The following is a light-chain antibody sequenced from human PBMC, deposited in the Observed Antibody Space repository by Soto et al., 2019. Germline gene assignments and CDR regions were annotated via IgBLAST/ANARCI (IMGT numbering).Light chain of an antibody. CDR2: GAS. CDR1: QSVNSNY. J-gene: IGKJ1*01. Sequence: EIVLTQSPGTLSLSPGDRATLSCRASQSVNSNYLAWYQQKSGQAPRLLIYGASNRATGIPDRFSGSGSGTDFTLTISRLEPEDFAVYYCQPYGATLSWTFGQGTKVDI. V-gene: IGKV3-20*01. CDR3: QPYGATLSWT.